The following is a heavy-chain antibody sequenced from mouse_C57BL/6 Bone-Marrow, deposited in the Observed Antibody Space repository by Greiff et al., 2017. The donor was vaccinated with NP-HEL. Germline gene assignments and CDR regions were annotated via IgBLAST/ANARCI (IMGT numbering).Heavy chain of an antibody. CDR1: GFSLTSYG. V-gene: IGHV2-3*01. CDR2: IWGDGST. CDR3: AKPQAY. J-gene: IGHJ3*01. Sequence: VKLQESGPGLVAPSQSLSITCTVSGFSLTSYGVSWVRQPPGKGLEWMGVIWGDGSTNYHSALISRLSISQDNSKSQVFLKLTSLQTDDTATYYCAKPQAYWGQGTLVTVSA.